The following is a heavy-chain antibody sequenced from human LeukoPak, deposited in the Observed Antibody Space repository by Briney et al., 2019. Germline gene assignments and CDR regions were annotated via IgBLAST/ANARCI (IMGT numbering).Heavy chain of an antibody. CDR2: FDRINGDT. CDR1: GFTLADLS. CDR3: ATGVYCATTTCPGYQHYYYFMDV. V-gene: IGHV1-24*01. Sequence: GSSVKVSCKVSGFTLADLSMHWVRQAPGKGLEWVGGFDRINGDTIYAQRFPGRVTLTEDTSTGTAYMDLSSLSADDTAVYYCATGVYCATTTCPGYQHYYYFMDVWGKGTPVTVSS. D-gene: IGHD2-2*01. J-gene: IGHJ6*03.